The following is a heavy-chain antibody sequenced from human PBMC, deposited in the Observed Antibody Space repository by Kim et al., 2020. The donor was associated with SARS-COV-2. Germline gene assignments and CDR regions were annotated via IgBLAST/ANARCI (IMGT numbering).Heavy chain of an antibody. CDR2: INAGGGGT. D-gene: IGHD2-2*01. CDR3: ARDRCTSGSCYGNYYFYGMDV. Sequence: ASVKVSCKASGYTFTTYYIHWVRQAPGQGLEWVGIINAGGGGTTYTQNLQGRITVTRDTSTNSVYMELSSLRPEDTAVYYCARDRCTSGSCYGNYYFYGMDVWGQGTKVTVSS. J-gene: IGHJ6*02. V-gene: IGHV1-46*01. CDR1: GYTFTTYY.